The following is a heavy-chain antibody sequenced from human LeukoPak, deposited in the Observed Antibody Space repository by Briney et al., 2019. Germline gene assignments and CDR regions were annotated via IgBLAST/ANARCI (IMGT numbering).Heavy chain of an antibody. CDR1: GGSISSSSYY. D-gene: IGHD6-19*01. CDR3: ARRSLLYSSGFVY. J-gene: IGHJ4*02. Sequence: SETLSLTCTVSGGSISSSSYYWGWIRQPPGKGLEWIGSIYYSGSTYYNPSLKSRVTISVDTSKNQFSLKLSSVTAADTAVYYCARRSLLYSSGFVYWGQGTLVTVSS. CDR2: IYYSGST. V-gene: IGHV4-39*01.